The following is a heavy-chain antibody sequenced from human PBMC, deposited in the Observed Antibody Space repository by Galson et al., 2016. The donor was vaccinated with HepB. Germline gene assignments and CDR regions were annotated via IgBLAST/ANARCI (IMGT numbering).Heavy chain of an antibody. CDR2: VYYSGTT. J-gene: IGHJ4*02. CDR3: ASGGQWLGDHI. D-gene: IGHD3-10*01. CDR1: GGSLSTYY. Sequence: SETLSLTCAVSGGSLSTYYWSWIRQPPGKGLEWIGYVYYSGTTNYNPSLKSRLTISLDTSKNQFSLKLRSVTAADTAVYFCASGGQWLGDHIWGQGTLVTVSS. V-gene: IGHV4-59*01.